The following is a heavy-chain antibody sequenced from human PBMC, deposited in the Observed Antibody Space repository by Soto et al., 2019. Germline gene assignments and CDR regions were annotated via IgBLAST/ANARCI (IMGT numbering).Heavy chain of an antibody. Sequence: EVQLLESGGGLVQPGGSLRLSCAASGFTFSSYAMSWVRQAPGKGLEWVSAISGSGGSTYYADSVKGRFTISRDNSKNTLYLQLNSLRAEDTAVYYCAKGVLDESAFDIWGQGTMVTVSS. D-gene: IGHD3-3*02. V-gene: IGHV3-23*01. CDR1: GFTFSSYA. J-gene: IGHJ3*02. CDR2: ISGSGGST. CDR3: AKGVLDESAFDI.